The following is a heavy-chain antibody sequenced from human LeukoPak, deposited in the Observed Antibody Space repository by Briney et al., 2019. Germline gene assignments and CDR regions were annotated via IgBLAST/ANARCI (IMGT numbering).Heavy chain of an antibody. CDR3: AREGDVDTATWHWFDP. Sequence: ASVKVSCKASGYTFTSFYMHWVRQAPGQGLEWMGIINPSGGSTSYAQKFQGRVTMTRDTSTSTVYMELSSLRSEDTAVYYCAREGDVDTATWHWFDPWGQGTLVTVSS. J-gene: IGHJ5*02. CDR1: GYTFTSFY. V-gene: IGHV1-46*01. D-gene: IGHD5-18*01. CDR2: INPSGGST.